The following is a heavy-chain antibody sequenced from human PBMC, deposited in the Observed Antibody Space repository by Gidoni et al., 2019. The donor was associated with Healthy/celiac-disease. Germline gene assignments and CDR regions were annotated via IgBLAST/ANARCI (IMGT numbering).Heavy chain of an antibody. D-gene: IGHD4-17*01. CDR2: IRSKANSYAT. V-gene: IGHV3-73*02. Sequence: EVQLVESGGGLVQPGGSLKLSCAASGFTFSGSAMHWVRQASGKGLEWVGRIRSKANSYATAYAASVKGRFTISRDDSKNTAYLQMNSLKTEDTAVYYCTSYGDRDYYYYGMDVWGQGTTVTVSS. CDR1: GFTFSGSA. J-gene: IGHJ6*02. CDR3: TSYGDRDYYYYGMDV.